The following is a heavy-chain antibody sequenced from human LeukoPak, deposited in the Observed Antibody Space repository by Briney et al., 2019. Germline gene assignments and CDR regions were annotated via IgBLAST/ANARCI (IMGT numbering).Heavy chain of an antibody. Sequence: GSVKVSCKASGYTFTSYGIYWVRQAPGQGLEWMGWISAYNGNTNYAQKLQGRVTMTTDTSTSTAYMELRSLRSDDTAVYYCARDYKALSYNYFDPWGQGTLVTVSS. V-gene: IGHV1-18*01. CDR3: ARDYKALSYNYFDP. CDR2: ISAYNGNT. CDR1: GYTFTSYG. D-gene: IGHD1-1*01. J-gene: IGHJ5*02.